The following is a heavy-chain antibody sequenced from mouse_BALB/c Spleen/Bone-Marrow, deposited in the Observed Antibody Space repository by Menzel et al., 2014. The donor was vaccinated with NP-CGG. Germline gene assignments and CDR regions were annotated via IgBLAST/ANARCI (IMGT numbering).Heavy chain of an antibody. CDR3: VKRGNYGYFDY. J-gene: IGHJ2*01. V-gene: IGHV2-5-1*01. Sequence: QVQLQQSGPSLVQPSQSLSITCTVSGFSSTSYGVHWVRRSPGKGLEWLGVIWRGGSTDYNAAFMSRLSITKDNSKSQVFFKMNSLQADDTAIYYCVKRGNYGYFDYWGQGTTLTVSS. CDR2: IWRGGST. CDR1: GFSSTSYG. D-gene: IGHD2-1*01.